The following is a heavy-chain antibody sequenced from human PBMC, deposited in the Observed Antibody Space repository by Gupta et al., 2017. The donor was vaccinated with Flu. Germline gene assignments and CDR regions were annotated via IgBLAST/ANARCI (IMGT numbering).Heavy chain of an antibody. J-gene: IGHJ3*02. CDR2: ISSSSSYT. CDR1: GFTFSDYY. V-gene: IGHV3-11*05. CDR3: ARDRASYYYGSGRYDAFDI. D-gene: IGHD3-10*01. Sequence: QVQLVESGGGLVKPGGSLRLSCAASGFTFSDYYMSWIRQAPGKGLEWVSYISSSSSYTNYADSVKGRFTIYRDNAKNSLYLQMNSLRAEDTAVYYCARDRASYYYGSGRYDAFDIWGQGTMVTVSS.